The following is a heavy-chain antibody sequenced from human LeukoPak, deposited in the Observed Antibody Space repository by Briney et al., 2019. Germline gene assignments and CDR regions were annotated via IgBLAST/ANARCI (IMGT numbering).Heavy chain of an antibody. CDR3: ARSLDY. V-gene: IGHV3-66*01. D-gene: IGHD3-16*02. J-gene: IGHJ4*02. Sequence: GALRLSCAASGFTFSDYYMSWIRQAPGKGLEWVSVIYSGGSTYYADSVKGRFTISRDNSKNTLYLQMNSLRAEDTAVYYCARSLDYWGQGTLVTVSS. CDR1: GFTFSDYY. CDR2: IYSGGST.